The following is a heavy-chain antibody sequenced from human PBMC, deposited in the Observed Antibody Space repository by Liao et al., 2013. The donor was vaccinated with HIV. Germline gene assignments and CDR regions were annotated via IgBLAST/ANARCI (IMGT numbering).Heavy chain of an antibody. CDR2: IYYSGST. V-gene: IGHV4-39*07. CDR1: GGSISSSSYY. Sequence: QLQLQESGPGLVKPSETLSLTCTVSGGSISSSSYYWGWIRQPPGKGLEWIGSIYYSGSTYYNPSLKSRVTISVDTSKNQFSLRLTSVTAADTAVYYCTRGSTGPFDYWGQGTLVTVSS. D-gene: IGHD1-1*01. J-gene: IGHJ4*02. CDR3: TRGSTGPFDY.